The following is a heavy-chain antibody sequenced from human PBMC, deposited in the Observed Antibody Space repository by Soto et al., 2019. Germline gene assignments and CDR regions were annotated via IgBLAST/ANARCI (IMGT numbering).Heavy chain of an antibody. V-gene: IGHV3-21*01. J-gene: IGHJ3*02. CDR2: ISSSSSYI. D-gene: IGHD3-16*01. CDR3: ARVPAGGVRDAFDI. CDR1: VFTFSSYS. Sequence: LRLSCAASVFTFSSYSMNWVRQAPGKGLEWVSSISSSSSYIYYADSVKGRFTISRDNAKNSLYLQMNSLRAEDTAVYYCARVPAGGVRDAFDIWGQGTMVTVSS.